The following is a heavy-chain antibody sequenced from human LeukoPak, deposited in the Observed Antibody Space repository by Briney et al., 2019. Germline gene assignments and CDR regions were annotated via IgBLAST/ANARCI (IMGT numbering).Heavy chain of an antibody. CDR2: FDPEDGET. Sequence: GASVKVSCKVSGYTLTELSMHWVRQAPGKGLEWMGGFDPEDGETIRAQKFQGRVTMTEDTSTDTAYMELSSLRSEDTAVYYCATTGYCSGGSCRTFDYWGQGTLVTVSS. J-gene: IGHJ4*02. V-gene: IGHV1-24*01. CDR1: GYTLTELS. D-gene: IGHD2-15*01. CDR3: ATTGYCSGGSCRTFDY.